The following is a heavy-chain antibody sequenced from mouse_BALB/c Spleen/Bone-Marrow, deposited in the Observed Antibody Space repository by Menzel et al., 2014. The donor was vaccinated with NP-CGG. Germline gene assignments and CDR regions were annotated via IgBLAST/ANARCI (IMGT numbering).Heavy chain of an antibody. Sequence: QVTLKESRAEPARPGASVRMSCKAPGYSFTSFTMHWLKQRPGQGLEWIAYIVPSSAYSNYNQKFKDKATLTADRSSNTTYMQLSSLTTEKYAVYYCARERSYDGCSGLFDFWGPG. V-gene: IGHV1-4*01. D-gene: IGHD2-3*01. CDR2: IVPSSAYS. CDR1: GYSFTSFT. J-gene: IGHJ2*01. CDR3: ARERSYDGCSGLFDF.